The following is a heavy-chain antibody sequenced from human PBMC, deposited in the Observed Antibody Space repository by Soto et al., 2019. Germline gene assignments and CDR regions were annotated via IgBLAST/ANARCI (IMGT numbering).Heavy chain of an antibody. J-gene: IGHJ6*02. V-gene: IGHV3-30-3*01. D-gene: IGHD1-26*01. CDR2: ILYDGAKK. CDR3: ARPVGIDYHYYGMDV. CDR1: GFTFSRYA. Sequence: GGSLRLSCAASGFTFSRYAMHWVRQAPGKGLEWVAVILYDGAKKYYADSVKGRFTISRDNSKSTLYLQMNSLTNEDTALYYCARPVGIDYHYYGMDVWGQGTTVTVSS.